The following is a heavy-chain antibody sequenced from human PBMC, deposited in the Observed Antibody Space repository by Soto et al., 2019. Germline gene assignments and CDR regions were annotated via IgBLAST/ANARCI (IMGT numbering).Heavy chain of an antibody. CDR2: INPNSGNT. J-gene: IGHJ6*02. V-gene: IGHV1-8*01. D-gene: IGHD3-16*01. CDR3: ARGVLAQILGYYYFGMDV. CDR1: GYTFTSYD. Sequence: ASVKVSCKASGYTFTSYDINWVRQATGQGLEWMGWINPNSGNTGYAQKFQGRVTLTRNTSITTAYMEVSSLRSEDTAVYYCARGVLAQILGYYYFGMDVWGQGTAVTVSS.